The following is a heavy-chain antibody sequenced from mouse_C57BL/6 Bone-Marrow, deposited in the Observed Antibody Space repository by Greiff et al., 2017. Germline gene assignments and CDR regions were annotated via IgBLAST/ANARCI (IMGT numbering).Heavy chain of an antibody. Sequence: QVQLQQSGAELVKPGASVKISCKASGYAFSSYWMNWVKQRPGKGLEWIGQIYPGDGDTNYNGKFKGKATLTADKSSSTAYMQLSSLTSEDSAVYFCATYYYYGSSYFYWYFDVWGTGTTVTVSS. J-gene: IGHJ1*03. V-gene: IGHV1-80*01. CDR2: IYPGDGDT. CDR1: GYAFSSYW. D-gene: IGHD1-1*01. CDR3: ATYYYYGSSYFYWYFDV.